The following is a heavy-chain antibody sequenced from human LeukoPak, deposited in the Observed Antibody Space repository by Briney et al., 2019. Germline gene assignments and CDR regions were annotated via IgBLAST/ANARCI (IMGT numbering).Heavy chain of an antibody. CDR2: ISGSGGST. J-gene: IGHJ4*02. D-gene: IGHD5-12*01. Sequence: GGSLRLSCAASGFTFSSYAMSWVRQATGKGLGWVSAISGSGGSTSYADSVKGRLTISRDNPKNTLYLQMTDLRAEDTAVYYCAKERTYSDYDLDYWGQGTLVTVSS. CDR1: GFTFSSYA. CDR3: AKERTYSDYDLDY. V-gene: IGHV3-23*01.